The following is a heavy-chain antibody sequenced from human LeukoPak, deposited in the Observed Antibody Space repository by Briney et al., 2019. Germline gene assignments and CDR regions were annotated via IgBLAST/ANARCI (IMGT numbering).Heavy chain of an antibody. CDR2: ITGSDDTT. D-gene: IGHD2-2*02. Sequence: GGSLRLSCAASGFTFSTNAMTWVRQAPGKGLEWVSTITGSDDTTYYADSVRGRFTISRDNSKNTLYLQMNSLRAEDTAVYYCAKKGRIVVVPAAIRYYYYYMDVWGKGTTVTVSS. CDR1: GFTFSTNA. J-gene: IGHJ6*03. CDR3: AKKGRIVVVPAAIRYYYYYMDV. V-gene: IGHV3-23*01.